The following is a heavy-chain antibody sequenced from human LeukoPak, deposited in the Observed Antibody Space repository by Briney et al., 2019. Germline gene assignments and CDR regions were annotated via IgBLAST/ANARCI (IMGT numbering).Heavy chain of an antibody. CDR2: INSDGSST. V-gene: IGHV3-74*01. D-gene: IGHD3-10*01. J-gene: IGHJ4*02. CDR3: ARDMVRGVYDY. Sequence: GGSLRLSCAASGLTFSSYWMHWVRQAPGKGLVWVSRINSDGSSTSYADSVKGRFTISRDNAKNTLYLQMNSLRAEDTAVYYCARDMVRGVYDYWGQGTLVTVSS. CDR1: GLTFSSYW.